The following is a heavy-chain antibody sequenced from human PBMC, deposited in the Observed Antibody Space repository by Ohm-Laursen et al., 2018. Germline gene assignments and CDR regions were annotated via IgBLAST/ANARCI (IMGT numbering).Heavy chain of an antibody. V-gene: IGHV1-2*02. J-gene: IGHJ6*02. CDR3: ARGTVTTFHYYYGMDV. D-gene: IGHD4-17*01. Sequence: ASVKVSCNASGYTFTGYYMHWVRQAPGQGLEWMGWINPNSGGTNYAQKFQGRVTMTRDTSISTAYMELSRLRSDDTAVYYCARGTVTTFHYYYGMDVWGQGTTVTVSS. CDR1: GYTFTGYY. CDR2: INPNSGGT.